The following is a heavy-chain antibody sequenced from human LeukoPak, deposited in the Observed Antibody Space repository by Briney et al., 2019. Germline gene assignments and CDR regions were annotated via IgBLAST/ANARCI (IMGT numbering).Heavy chain of an antibody. J-gene: IGHJ4*02. D-gene: IGHD5-12*01. CDR1: GGSINSYY. CDR3: ARGGKATVATM. Sequence: SETLSLTCTVSGGSINSYYWSWIRQPAGKGLEWIGRIYSSGSTNYNPSLKSRVSMSVDTSKNQFSLKLTSVTAADTALYYCARGGKATVATMWGQGILVTVSS. CDR2: IYSSGST. V-gene: IGHV4-4*07.